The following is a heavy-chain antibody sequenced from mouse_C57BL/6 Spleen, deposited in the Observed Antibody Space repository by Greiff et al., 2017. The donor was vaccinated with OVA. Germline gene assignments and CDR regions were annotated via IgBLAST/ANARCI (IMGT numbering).Heavy chain of an antibody. Sequence: VQLKESGAELVRPGTSVKVSCKASGYAFTNYLIEWVKQRPGQGLEWIGVINPGSGGTNYNEKFKGKATLTADKSSSTAYMQLSSLTSEDAAVYFCARGYSLWYFDVWGTGTTVTVSS. J-gene: IGHJ1*03. CDR3: ARGYSLWYFDV. V-gene: IGHV1-54*01. D-gene: IGHD2-12*01. CDR1: GYAFTNYL. CDR2: INPGSGGT.